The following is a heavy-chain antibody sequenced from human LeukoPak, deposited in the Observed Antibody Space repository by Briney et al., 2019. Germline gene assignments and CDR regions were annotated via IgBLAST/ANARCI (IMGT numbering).Heavy chain of an antibody. D-gene: IGHD5-12*01. J-gene: IGHJ4*02. CDR2: ISSSSSYI. CDR1: GFTFSSYS. CDR3: ARGYSGYEDSLGFDY. Sequence: GGSLRLSCAASGFTFSSYSMNWVRQAPGKGLEWVSSISSSSSYIYYADSVKGRFTISRDNAKNSLYLQMNSLRAEDTAVYYCARGYSGYEDSLGFDYWGQGTLVTVSS. V-gene: IGHV3-21*01.